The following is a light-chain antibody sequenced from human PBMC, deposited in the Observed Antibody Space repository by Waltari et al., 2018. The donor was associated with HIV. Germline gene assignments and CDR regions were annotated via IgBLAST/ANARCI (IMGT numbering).Light chain of an antibody. V-gene: IGLV1-44*01. Sequence: QSVLTQPPPASATPGQRVTISCSVRSPNIGINTVNWYQHLPGTAPKLLIYSSNQRPSGVPDRFSGSKSGTSASLAISGLQSEDEADYYCAAWDDRLNGWVFGGGTKLTVL. CDR1: SPNIGINT. CDR2: SSN. CDR3: AAWDDRLNGWV. J-gene: IGLJ3*02.